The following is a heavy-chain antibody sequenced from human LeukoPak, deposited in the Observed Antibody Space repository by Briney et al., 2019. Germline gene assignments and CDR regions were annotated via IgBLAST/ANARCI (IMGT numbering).Heavy chain of an antibody. Sequence: SETLSLTCTVSGGSISSGYYYWSWIRQPAGKGLEWIGRIYTNGSTNYNPSLKSRVTMSLDKSKNHFSLKLSSVTAADTAVYYCARGFHYWGQGTLVTVSS. CDR3: ARGFHY. CDR2: IYTNGST. CDR1: GGSISSGYYY. J-gene: IGHJ4*02. V-gene: IGHV4-61*02.